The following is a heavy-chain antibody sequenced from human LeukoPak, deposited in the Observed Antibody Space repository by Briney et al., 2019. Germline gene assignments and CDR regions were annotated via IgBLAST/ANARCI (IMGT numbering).Heavy chain of an antibody. J-gene: IGHJ4*02. Sequence: GASVKVSCKASGGTFSSYAINWVRQAPGQGLEWMGGIIPIFGTANYAQKFQGRVTITADESTSTAYMELSSLRSEDTAVYYCARGHPHGWELYLDYWGQGTLVTVSS. V-gene: IGHV1-69*13. D-gene: IGHD1-26*01. CDR1: GGTFSSYA. CDR2: IIPIFGTA. CDR3: ARGHPHGWELYLDY.